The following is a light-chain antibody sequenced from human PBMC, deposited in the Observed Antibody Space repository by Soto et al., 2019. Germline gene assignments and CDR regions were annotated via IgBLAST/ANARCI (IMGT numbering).Light chain of an antibody. Sequence: EIVLTQSPATLSLSPGASATLSGRASQSVSSYLAWYQQKPGQAPRLLIYDASNRATGIPARFSGSGSGTDFTLTISSLEPEEFAVYYCQQRSNWPRTVGQGTKVDIK. CDR1: QSVSSY. V-gene: IGKV3-11*01. CDR3: QQRSNWPRT. CDR2: DAS. J-gene: IGKJ1*01.